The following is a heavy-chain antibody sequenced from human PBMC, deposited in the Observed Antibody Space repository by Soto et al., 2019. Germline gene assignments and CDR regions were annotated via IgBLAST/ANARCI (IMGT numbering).Heavy chain of an antibody. J-gene: IGHJ3*02. CDR2: IYYSGST. CDR1: GGSISSYY. Sequence: ETLSLTCTVSGGSISSYYWSWIRQPPGKGLEWIGYIYYSGSTNYNPSLKSRVTISVDTSKNQFSLKLSSVTAADTAVYYCARDLTITVCSVHAFDIWGQGTLVTVSS. V-gene: IGHV4-59*01. D-gene: IGHD5-12*01. CDR3: ARDLTITVCSVHAFDI.